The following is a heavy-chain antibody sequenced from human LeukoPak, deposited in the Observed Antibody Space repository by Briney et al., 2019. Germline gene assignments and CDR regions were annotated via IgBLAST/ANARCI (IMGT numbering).Heavy chain of an antibody. V-gene: IGHV3-21*01. CDR3: AKDRSEYSSSWNAPVAPIPGEPDY. Sequence: PGGSLRLSCAASGFTFSSYGMNWVRQAPGKGLEWVSSISSGGGHIFYADSVEGRFTISRDDASNLLYLQMNSLRAEDTALYYCAKDRSEYSSSWNAPVAPIPGEPDYWGQGTLVTVSS. CDR1: GFTFSSYG. D-gene: IGHD6-13*01. J-gene: IGHJ4*02. CDR2: ISSGGGHI.